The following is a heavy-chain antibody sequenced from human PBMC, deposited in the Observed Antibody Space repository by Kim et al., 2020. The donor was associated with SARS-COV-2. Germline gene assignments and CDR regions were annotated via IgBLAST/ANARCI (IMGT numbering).Heavy chain of an antibody. V-gene: IGHV1-2*02. J-gene: IGHJ4*02. D-gene: IGHD3-3*02. CDR2: PKSGGK. Sequence: PKSGGKSYARKFQGRVTMTRDTSISTAYMELSRLKFDDTAVYYCARHYDYWGQGTLVTVSS. CDR3: ARHYDY.